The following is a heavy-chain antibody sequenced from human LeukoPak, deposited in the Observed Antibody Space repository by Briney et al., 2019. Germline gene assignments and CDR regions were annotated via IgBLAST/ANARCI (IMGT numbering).Heavy chain of an antibody. Sequence: ASVKVSCKGSGYTFTSYAMNWVRHAPGQGLEWMGWANTNTGNPTYAQGFTGRFVFSLDTSISTAYLQISSLKAEDAAVYYCARVGSTTFDYWGQGTLVTVSS. J-gene: IGHJ4*02. CDR1: GYTFTSYA. D-gene: IGHD1-14*01. CDR2: ANTNTGNP. CDR3: ARVGSTTFDY. V-gene: IGHV7-4-1*02.